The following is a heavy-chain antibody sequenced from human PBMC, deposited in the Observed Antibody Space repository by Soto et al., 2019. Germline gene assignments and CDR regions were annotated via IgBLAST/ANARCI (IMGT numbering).Heavy chain of an antibody. Sequence: SGTLSPPCPVFCVSLRSYYPSWIRQPPGKGLEWIGYIYYSGSTNYNPSLKSRVTMSVDTSKNQFSLNVSSVTAADTAVYFCASWSTGSQIAVAVFDYWSQGTLVTVSS. CDR1: CVSLRSYY. CDR3: ASWSTGSQIAVAVFDY. D-gene: IGHD6-13*01. V-gene: IGHV4-59*08. CDR2: IYYSGST. J-gene: IGHJ4*02.